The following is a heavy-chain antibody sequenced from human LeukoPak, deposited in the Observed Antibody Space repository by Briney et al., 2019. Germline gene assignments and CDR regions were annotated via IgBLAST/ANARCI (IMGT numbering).Heavy chain of an antibody. CDR3: AVLGYCSSTSCRSQLVDY. Sequence: SVKVSCKASGGTFSSYAISWVRQAPGQGLEWMGGIIPIFGTANYAQKFQGRVTITADESTSTAYMELSSLRSEDTAVYYCAVLGYCSSTSCRSQLVDYWGQGTLVTVSS. CDR1: GGTFSSYA. CDR2: IIPIFGTA. J-gene: IGHJ4*02. D-gene: IGHD2-2*01. V-gene: IGHV1-69*13.